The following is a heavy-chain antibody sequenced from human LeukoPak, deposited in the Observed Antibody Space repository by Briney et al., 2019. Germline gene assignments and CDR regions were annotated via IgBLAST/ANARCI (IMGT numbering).Heavy chain of an antibody. CDR3: TTGGVTICPPEDY. Sequence: GGSLRLSCAASGFTLKNAWMSWVRQAPGKGLEWIGRIKSKTDGGTIDYAAPVKGRFTISRDDSKNTLSLQMNSLKHEDTAIYYCTTGGVTICPPEDYWGQGTLVTVSS. V-gene: IGHV3-15*01. CDR2: IKSKTDGGTI. J-gene: IGHJ4*02. D-gene: IGHD3-3*01. CDR1: GFTLKNAW.